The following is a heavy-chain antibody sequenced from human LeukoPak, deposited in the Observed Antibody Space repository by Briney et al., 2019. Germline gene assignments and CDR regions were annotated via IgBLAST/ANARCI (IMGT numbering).Heavy chain of an antibody. D-gene: IGHD6-13*01. CDR3: ASAFGYSSSWYADY. CDR2: ISGSGGST. J-gene: IGHJ4*02. V-gene: IGHV3-23*01. CDR1: GFTFSSYA. Sequence: GGSLRLSCAASGFTFSSYAMSWVRQAPGKGLEWVSAISGSGGSTYYADSVKGRFTISRDNSKNTLYLQMNSLRAEDTAVYYCASAFGYSSSWYADYWGQGTLVTVSS.